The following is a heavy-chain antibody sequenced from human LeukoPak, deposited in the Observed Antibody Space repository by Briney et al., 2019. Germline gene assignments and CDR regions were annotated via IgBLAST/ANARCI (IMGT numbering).Heavy chain of an antibody. CDR3: ARVNRMVPGYCSGGTCPGDY. Sequence: TGGSLRLSCAASGFTFSIYGISWVRQAPGKGLEWVAYISSSSSNTYYADSVKGRFTISRDNAKNSLYLQMNSLRAEDTALYYCARVNRMVPGYCSGGTCPGDYWGQGTLVTVSS. D-gene: IGHD2-15*01. V-gene: IGHV3-48*01. CDR2: ISSSSSNT. CDR1: GFTFSIYG. J-gene: IGHJ4*02.